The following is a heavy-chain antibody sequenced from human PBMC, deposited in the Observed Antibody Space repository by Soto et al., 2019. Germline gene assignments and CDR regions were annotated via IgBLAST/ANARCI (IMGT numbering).Heavy chain of an antibody. Sequence: QVQLVQSGAEEKKPGASVRVSCTASGYTFSSNAIHWVRQAPGQRLEWMGWINPAYGNTKYSQKLQGRLTITRDTAASTAYMELSSLKSEDSAVYYCARIVYASSGYNRYFDYWGQGTLVTVSS. CDR1: GYTFSSNA. CDR2: INPAYGNT. J-gene: IGHJ4*02. D-gene: IGHD3-22*01. CDR3: ARIVYASSGYNRYFDY. V-gene: IGHV1-3*05.